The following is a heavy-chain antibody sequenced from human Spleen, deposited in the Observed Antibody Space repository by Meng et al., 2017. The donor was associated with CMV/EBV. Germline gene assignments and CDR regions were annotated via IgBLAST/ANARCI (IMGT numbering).Heavy chain of an antibody. J-gene: IGHJ6*02. V-gene: IGHV1-46*01. Sequence: ASVKVSCKVSGYTFTAYYIHWVRQAPGQGLEWMGIIKPGGGYTSTAQKFQGRLTMTRDTSTGTAYMVLSGLRSGDTAVYFCARGEEEQLAQFYYYGMDVWGQGTKVTVSS. CDR1: GYTFTAYY. CDR3: ARGEEEQLAQFYYYGMDV. CDR2: IKPGGGYT. D-gene: IGHD1-1*01.